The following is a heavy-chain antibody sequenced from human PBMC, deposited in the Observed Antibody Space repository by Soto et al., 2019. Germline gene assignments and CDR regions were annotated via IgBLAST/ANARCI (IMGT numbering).Heavy chain of an antibody. V-gene: IGHV4-59*08. D-gene: IGHD3-9*01. CDR1: GGSISSYY. CDR3: AGRPSYYDILTGYYVIDY. Sequence: PSETLSLTCTVSGGSISSYYWSWIRQPPGKGLEWIGYIYYSGSTNYNPSLKSRVTISVDTSKNQFSLKLSSVTAADTAVYYCAGRPSYYDILTGYYVIDYWGQGTLVTVSS. CDR2: IYYSGST. J-gene: IGHJ4*02.